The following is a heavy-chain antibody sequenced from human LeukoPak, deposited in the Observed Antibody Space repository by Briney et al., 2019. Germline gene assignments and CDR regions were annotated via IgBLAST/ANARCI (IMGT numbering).Heavy chain of an antibody. Sequence: SETLSLTCAVYGGSFSGYYWSWIRQPPGKGLEWIGEINHSGSTNYNPSLKTRVTISVDTSKKHFSLKLNSVTAADTAVYYCARGGGSGRGNWFDPWGQGSLVIVSS. CDR1: GGSFSGYY. CDR3: ARGGGSGRGNWFDP. V-gene: IGHV4-34*01. D-gene: IGHD3-10*01. J-gene: IGHJ5*02. CDR2: INHSGST.